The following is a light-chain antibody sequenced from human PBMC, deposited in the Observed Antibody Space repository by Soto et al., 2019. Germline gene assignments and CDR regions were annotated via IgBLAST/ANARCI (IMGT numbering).Light chain of an antibody. CDR2: GIS. Sequence: DIQMTQSPSSLSASVGDRVTITCRASQNISRYLNWYQQKPGGVPKLMIFGISTLHSGAPARFSGSGAATNFSLTISSLQPEDFAFYYCQQSYSTPPTFGPGTKVEV. J-gene: IGKJ1*01. CDR3: QQSYSTPPT. V-gene: IGKV1-39*01. CDR1: QNISRY.